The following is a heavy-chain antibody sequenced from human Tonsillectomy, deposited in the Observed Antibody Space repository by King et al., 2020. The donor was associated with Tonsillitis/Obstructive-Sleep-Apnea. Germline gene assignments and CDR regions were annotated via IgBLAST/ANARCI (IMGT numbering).Heavy chain of an antibody. CDR2: IYYSGST. CDR1: GGSISSYY. CDR3: ASRTTVVTPGHFQH. D-gene: IGHD4-23*01. V-gene: IGHV4-59*08. J-gene: IGHJ1*01. Sequence: QLQESGPGLVKPSETLSLTCTVSGGSISSYYWSWIRQPPGKGLEWIGSIYYSGSTNYNASLKSRVTISVDTSKNQFSLKLSSVTAADTAVYYCASRTTVVTPGHFQHWGQGTLVTVSS.